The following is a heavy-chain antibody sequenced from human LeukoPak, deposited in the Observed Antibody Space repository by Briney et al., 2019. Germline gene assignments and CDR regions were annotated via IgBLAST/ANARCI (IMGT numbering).Heavy chain of an antibody. CDR3: ARAWEQQLVQGAFDI. D-gene: IGHD6-13*01. CDR1: GGSISSYF. CDR2: IFYSGGT. V-gene: IGHV4-59*01. Sequence: SETLSLTCTVSGGSISSYFWSWIRQPPGKGLEWIGFIFYSGGTNYNPSLKSRVTISVDTSKSQFSLKLSSVTAADTAVYYCARAWEQQLVQGAFDIWGQGTLVTVSS. J-gene: IGHJ3*02.